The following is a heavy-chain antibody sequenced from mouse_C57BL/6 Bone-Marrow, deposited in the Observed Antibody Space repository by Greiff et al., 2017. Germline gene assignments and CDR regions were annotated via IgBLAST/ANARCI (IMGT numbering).Heavy chain of an antibody. J-gene: IGHJ3*01. Sequence: VQLQQSGPELVKPGASVKISCKASGYSFTGYYMNWVKQSPEKSLEWIGELNPSTGGTNYNQKFKAKATMTVDKSSSTASMQLKSLTSEDSAVFYCARWGLHRELAYWGQGTLVTVSS. D-gene: IGHD2-4*01. CDR2: LNPSTGGT. V-gene: IGHV1-42*01. CDR3: ARWGLHRELAY. CDR1: GYSFTGYY.